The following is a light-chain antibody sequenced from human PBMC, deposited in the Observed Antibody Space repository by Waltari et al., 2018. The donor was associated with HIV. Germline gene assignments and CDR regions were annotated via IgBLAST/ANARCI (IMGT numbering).Light chain of an antibody. J-gene: IGKJ1*01. Sequence: DIVMTQSPDSLAVSLGETATINCKSSQSVLYSSDNKNYLAWSQQKPGQPPKLLIYWASTRESGVPDRFSGSGSGTDFTLTSSSLQAEDVAVYYCHQYDSAPWTFGQGTKVEI. CDR2: WAS. V-gene: IGKV4-1*01. CDR3: HQYDSAPWT. CDR1: QSVLYSSDNKNY.